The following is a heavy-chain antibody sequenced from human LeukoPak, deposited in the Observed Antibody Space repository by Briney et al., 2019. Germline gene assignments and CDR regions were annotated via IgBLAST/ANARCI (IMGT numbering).Heavy chain of an antibody. J-gene: IGHJ4*02. V-gene: IGHV3-30*02. CDR1: GFTFSSYG. CDR2: IRYDGSNK. Sequence: GGSLRLSCAASGFTFSSYGMHWVRQAPGKGLEWVTFIRYDGSNKYYADSVKGRFTISRDNSKNTLYLQMNSLRAEDTAVYYCARGTYYYDSSGYSNWGQGTLVTVSS. CDR3: ARGTYYYDSSGYSN. D-gene: IGHD3-22*01.